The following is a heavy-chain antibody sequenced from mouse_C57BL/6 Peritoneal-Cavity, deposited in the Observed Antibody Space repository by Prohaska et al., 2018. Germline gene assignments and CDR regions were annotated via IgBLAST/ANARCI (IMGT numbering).Heavy chain of an antibody. CDR2: SKPDSSTI. D-gene: IGHD1-1*01. J-gene: IGHJ1*03. V-gene: IGHV4-1*01. CDR1: GIDFSRYW. Sequence: EVKLLQSGGGLVQPGGSLKLSCAASGIDFSRYWMSWVRRAPGKGLEWIGESKPDSSTINYAPSLKDKFIISRDNAKNTLYLQMSKVRSEDTALYYCARPFYGSSYWYLDVWGTGTTVTVSS. CDR3: ARPFYGSSYWYLDV.